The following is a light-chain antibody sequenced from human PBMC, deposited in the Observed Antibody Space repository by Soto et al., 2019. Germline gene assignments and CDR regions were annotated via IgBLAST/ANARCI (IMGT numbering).Light chain of an antibody. J-gene: IGKJ5*01. CDR2: DPS. Sequence: EIVMTQSPATLSVSPGERATVACRASQSVSIKLAWAQQKLGQAPRLLIYDPSTRATGIPARFSGSGSGTEFTLTISSLQSEDFAVYSCQQYNNWPPITFGQGTRREIK. CDR3: QQYNNWPPIT. V-gene: IGKV3-15*01. CDR1: QSVSIK.